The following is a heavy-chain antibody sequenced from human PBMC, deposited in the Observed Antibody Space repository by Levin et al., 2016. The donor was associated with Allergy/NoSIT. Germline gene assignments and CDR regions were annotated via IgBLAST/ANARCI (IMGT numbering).Heavy chain of an antibody. V-gene: IGHV1-8*01. Sequence: WVRQAPGQGLEWMGWMNPNSGNTGYAQKFQGRVTMTRNTSISTAYMELSSLRSEDTAVYYCARGSGITMVRGVNSFDYYYGMDVWGQGTTVTVSS. CDR2: MNPNSGNT. D-gene: IGHD3-10*01. J-gene: IGHJ6*02. CDR3: ARGSGITMVRGVNSFDYYYGMDV.